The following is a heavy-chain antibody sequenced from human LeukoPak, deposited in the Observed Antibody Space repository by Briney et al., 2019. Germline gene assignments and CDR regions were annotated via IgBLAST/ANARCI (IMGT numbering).Heavy chain of an antibody. D-gene: IGHD4-17*01. Sequence: SVNVSCMASGGTFSSYSISWVRQAPGQGLEWMGGIIPIFGTANYAQKFQGRVKITEDESTNPAYMELSSLRTEDTAGYYCARAPPAPTVTGTLDIWGQGTMVTVPS. V-gene: IGHV1-69*13. CDR3: ARAPPAPTVTGTLDI. CDR2: IIPIFGTA. CDR1: GGTFSSYS. J-gene: IGHJ3*02.